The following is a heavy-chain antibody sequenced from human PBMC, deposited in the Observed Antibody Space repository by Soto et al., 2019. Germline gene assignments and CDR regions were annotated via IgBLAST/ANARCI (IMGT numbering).Heavy chain of an antibody. D-gene: IGHD3-22*01. CDR3: AKGGYRAYDSSGYDHFDY. CDR1: GFTFSSYA. Sequence: EVQLLESGGGLVQPGWSLRLSCAASGFTFSSYAMSWVRQAPGKGLEWVSAISGSGGSTYYADSVKGRFTISRDNSKNSLYLQMNSLRAEDTALYYCAKGGYRAYDSSGYDHFDYWGQGTLVTVSS. CDR2: ISGSGGST. V-gene: IGHV3-23*01. J-gene: IGHJ4*02.